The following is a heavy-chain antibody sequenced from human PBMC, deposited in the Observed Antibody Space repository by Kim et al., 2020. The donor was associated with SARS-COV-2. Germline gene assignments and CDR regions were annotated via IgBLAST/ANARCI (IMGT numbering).Heavy chain of an antibody. J-gene: IGHJ4*02. CDR2: INHSGST. V-gene: IGHV4-34*01. CDR3: ARTYQLLPVPFDY. D-gene: IGHD2-2*01. CDR1: GGSFSGYY. Sequence: SETLSLTCAVYGGSFSGYYWSWIRQPPGKGLEWIGEINHSGSTNYNPSLKSRVTISVDTSKNQFSLKLSSVTAADTAVYYCARTYQLLPVPFDYWGQGTLVTVSS.